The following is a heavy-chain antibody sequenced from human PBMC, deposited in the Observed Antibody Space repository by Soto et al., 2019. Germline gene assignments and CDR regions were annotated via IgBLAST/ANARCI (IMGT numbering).Heavy chain of an antibody. Sequence: QVQLQESGPGLVKASQTLSLNCTVSGDPIGSGDFYWTWIRQTPGRGLEWIGNIYHSGTTSYNPSLGSRISISIATSKNVVSLSLASVTGADTAVYFCARDLLVFDSSGFHFWGRGILVSVAS. CDR3: ARDLLVFDSSGFHF. CDR2: IYHSGTT. D-gene: IGHD3-22*01. J-gene: IGHJ5*01. CDR1: GDPIGSGDFY. V-gene: IGHV4-30-4*01.